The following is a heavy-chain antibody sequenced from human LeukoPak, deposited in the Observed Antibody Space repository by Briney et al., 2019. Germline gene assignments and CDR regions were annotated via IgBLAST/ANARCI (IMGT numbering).Heavy chain of an antibody. V-gene: IGHV1-8*01. CDR3: ARGDLNYYDSSGYYP. CDR2: MHPNSGNT. Sequence: GASVKVSCKASGYTFTSYDINWVRQATGQGLEWMGWMHPNSGNTGYAQKFQGRVTMTRNTSISTAYMELSSLRSEDTAVYYCARGDLNYYDSSGYYPWGQGTLVTVSS. CDR1: GYTFTSYD. D-gene: IGHD3-22*01. J-gene: IGHJ5*02.